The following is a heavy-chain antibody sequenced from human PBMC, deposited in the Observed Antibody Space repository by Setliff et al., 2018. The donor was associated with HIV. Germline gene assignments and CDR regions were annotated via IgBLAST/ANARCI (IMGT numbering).Heavy chain of an antibody. CDR2: IRNKVNSYST. V-gene: IGHV3-72*01. CDR3: ARGPASGDYSYYFDY. J-gene: IGHJ4*02. D-gene: IGHD3-22*01. CDR1: GFTLSSYW. Sequence: GGSLRLSCAASGFTLSSYWMSWVRQAPGKGLEWVARIRNKVNSYSTEYVASVKGRFTISRDDSENSLYLQMNSLKTEDTAVYYCARGPASGDYSYYFDYWGQGTLVTVSS.